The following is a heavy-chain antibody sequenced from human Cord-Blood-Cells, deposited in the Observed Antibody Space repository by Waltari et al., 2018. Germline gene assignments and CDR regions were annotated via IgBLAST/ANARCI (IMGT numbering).Heavy chain of an antibody. CDR2: INHSGST. J-gene: IGHJ4*02. D-gene: IGHD2-2*02. CDR3: ARRGYCSSTSCYKLLPPRFDY. CDR1: GGSFSGYY. V-gene: IGHV4-34*01. Sequence: QVQLQQWGAGLLKPSETLSLTCAVYGGSFSGYYWSWIRQPPGKGLEWIGEINHSGSTNYNPSLKSRVTISVDTSKNQFSLKLSSVTAADTAVYYCARRGYCSSTSCYKLLPPRFDYWGQGTLVTVSS.